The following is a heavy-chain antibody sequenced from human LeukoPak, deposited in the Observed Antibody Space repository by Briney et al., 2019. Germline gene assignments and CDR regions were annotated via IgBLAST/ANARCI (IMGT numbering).Heavy chain of an antibody. D-gene: IGHD3-22*01. CDR2: IGAGGTGT. V-gene: IGHV3-23*01. CDR1: GLTVSGNY. Sequence: PGGSLRLSCAASGLTVSGNYMSWVRQAPGKGLEWVSGIGAGGTGTYYADSVKGRFTISGDNSKTTLYLQMNSLRAEDTAIYYCAYTSGPLDYWGQGTLVTVSS. J-gene: IGHJ4*02. CDR3: AYTSGPLDY.